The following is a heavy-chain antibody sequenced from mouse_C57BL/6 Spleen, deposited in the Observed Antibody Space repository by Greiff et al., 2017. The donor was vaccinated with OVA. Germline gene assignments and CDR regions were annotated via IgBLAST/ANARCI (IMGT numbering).Heavy chain of an antibody. J-gene: IGHJ4*01. CDR3: TTYGPRMDY. V-gene: IGHV1-15*01. D-gene: IGHD1-1*02. Sequence: VQLVESGAELVRPGASVTLSCKASGYTFTDYEMHWVKQTPVHGLEWIGAIDPETGGTAYNQKFKGKAILTADKSSSTAYMELRSLTSEDSAVYYCTTYGPRMDYWGQGTSVTVSS. CDR2: IDPETGGT. CDR1: GYTFTDYE.